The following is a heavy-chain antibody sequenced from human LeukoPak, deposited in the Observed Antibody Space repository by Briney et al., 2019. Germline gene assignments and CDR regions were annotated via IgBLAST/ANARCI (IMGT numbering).Heavy chain of an antibody. CDR2: ISAYNGNT. Sequence: ASVKVSCKASGYTFTNYGFSWVRQAPGQGLEWMGWISAYNGNTNYAQKFQGRVTMTTETSTSTAYMELRSLRSDDTAVYYCARALRGGDYYGSGSPPGYWGLGTLVTVSS. J-gene: IGHJ4*02. CDR3: ARALRGGDYYGSGSPPGY. CDR1: GYTFTNYG. V-gene: IGHV1-18*01. D-gene: IGHD3-10*01.